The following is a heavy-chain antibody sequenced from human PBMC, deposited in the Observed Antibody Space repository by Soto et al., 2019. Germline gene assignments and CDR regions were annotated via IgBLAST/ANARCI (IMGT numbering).Heavy chain of an antibody. CDR3: ANSPIMGVEVAGHFDN. D-gene: IGHD3-16*01. CDR1: GGPITSSF. J-gene: IGHJ4*02. CDR2: IYTRGSP. V-gene: IGHV4-4*07. Sequence: KSSETLSLTCSVSGGPITSSFWSWIRQPVGKGLEWIGRIYTRGSPNYNPSLKSRVTMPVDTSTNQFSLKLRSVTPADTAVYYCANSPIMGVEVAGHFDNWGQGILVTVSS.